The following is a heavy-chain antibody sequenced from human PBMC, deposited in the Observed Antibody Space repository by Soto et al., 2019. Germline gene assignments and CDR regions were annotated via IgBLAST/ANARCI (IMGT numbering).Heavy chain of an antibody. J-gene: IGHJ4*02. CDR2: IYYSGST. D-gene: IGHD3-3*01. CDR3: AGRAVLRFQHDY. V-gene: IGHV4-30-4*01. CDR1: GGSISSGDYY. Sequence: QVQLQESGPGLVKPSQTLSLTCTVSGGSISSGDYYWSWIRQPPGKGLEWIGYIYYSGSTYYNPSLDGRFTMSVDTSKNQFSLKLSSVTATDTAVYYGAGRAVLRFQHDYWGQGTLVTVSS.